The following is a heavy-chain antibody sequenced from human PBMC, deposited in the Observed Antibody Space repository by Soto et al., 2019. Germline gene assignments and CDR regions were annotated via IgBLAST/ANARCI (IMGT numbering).Heavy chain of an antibody. Sequence: LGESLKISCKGSGYSFTSYWIGWVRQMPGKGLEWMGIIYPGESDTRYSPSFQGQVTISADKSISTAYLQWSSLKASDTAMYYCARPPQGVVRGENHYAMDVWGQGTTVTVSS. CDR3: ARPPQGVVRGENHYAMDV. CDR1: GYSFTSYW. D-gene: IGHD3-10*01. CDR2: IYPGESDT. J-gene: IGHJ6*02. V-gene: IGHV5-51*01.